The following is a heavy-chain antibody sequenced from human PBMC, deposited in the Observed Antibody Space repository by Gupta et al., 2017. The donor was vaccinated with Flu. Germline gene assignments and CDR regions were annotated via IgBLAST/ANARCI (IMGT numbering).Heavy chain of an antibody. CDR1: GYSISSGYY. D-gene: IGHD6-19*01. Sequence: QVQLQESGPGLVKPSETLSLTCAVSGYSISSGYYWGWIRQPPGNGLEWIGSIYHSGSTYYNPSLKSRVTISVDTSKNQFSLKLSSVTAADTAVYYCAREYGGAVAGTLIRDYWGQGTLVTVSS. CDR2: IYHSGST. CDR3: AREYGGAVAGTLIRDY. V-gene: IGHV4-38-2*02. J-gene: IGHJ4*02.